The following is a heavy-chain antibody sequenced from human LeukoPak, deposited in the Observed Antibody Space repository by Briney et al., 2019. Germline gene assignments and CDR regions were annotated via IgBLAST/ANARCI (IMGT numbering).Heavy chain of an antibody. Sequence: GASVKVSCKASGYTFPSSGISWVRQAPGQGLEWMGWISGYNGNTNYGQKVQGRVTLTTDTSTSTAYMELRTLRSDDTALYYCARGLLWGAEEYWGQGTLVTVSS. D-gene: IGHD3-10*01. J-gene: IGHJ4*02. CDR1: GYTFPSSG. V-gene: IGHV1-18*01. CDR2: ISGYNGNT. CDR3: ARGLLWGAEEY.